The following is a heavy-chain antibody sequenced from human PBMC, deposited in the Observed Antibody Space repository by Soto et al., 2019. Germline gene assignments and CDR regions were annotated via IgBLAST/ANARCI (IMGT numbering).Heavy chain of an antibody. V-gene: IGHV3-30*18. CDR3: AKDPFGYGHSVLDY. Sequence: GGSLRLSCAASGFTFSSYGMHWVRQAPGKGLEWVAVISYDGSNKYYADSVKGRFTISRDNSKNTLYLQMNSLRAEDTAVYYCAKDPFGYGHSVLDYWGQGTLVTFSS. J-gene: IGHJ4*02. CDR2: ISYDGSNK. CDR1: GFTFSSYG. D-gene: IGHD5-12*01.